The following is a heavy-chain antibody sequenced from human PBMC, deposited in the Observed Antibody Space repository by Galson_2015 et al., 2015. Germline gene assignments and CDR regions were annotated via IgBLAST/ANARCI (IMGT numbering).Heavy chain of an antibody. D-gene: IGHD6-19*01. Sequence: SLRLSCAASGFTFSDYYMSWIRQAPGKGLEWVSYISSSSSYTNYADSVKGRLTISRDNAKNSLYLQMNSLRAEDTAVYYCARDKMAVAGTYYGMDVRGQGTTVTVSS. CDR3: ARDKMAVAGTYYGMDV. CDR2: ISSSSSYT. CDR1: GFTFSDYY. V-gene: IGHV3-11*06. J-gene: IGHJ6*02.